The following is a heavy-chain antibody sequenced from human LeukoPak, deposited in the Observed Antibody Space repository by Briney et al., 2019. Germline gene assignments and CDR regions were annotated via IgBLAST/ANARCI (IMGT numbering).Heavy chain of an antibody. V-gene: IGHV4-34*01. J-gene: IGHJ6*03. D-gene: IGHD3-3*01. CDR2: INHSGST. Sequence: SETLSLTCAVYGGSFSGYYWSWIRQPPGKGLEWIGEINHSGSTNYNPSLKSRVTISVDTSKNQFSLKLSSVTAADTAVYYCARVVVTIFPHYYYYMDVWGKGTTVTVSS. CDR3: ARVVVTIFPHYYYYMDV. CDR1: GGSFSGYY.